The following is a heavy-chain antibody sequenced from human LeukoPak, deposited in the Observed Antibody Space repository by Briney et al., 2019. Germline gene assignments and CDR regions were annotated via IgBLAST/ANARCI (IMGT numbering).Heavy chain of an antibody. CDR3: ARDNSVGDIAWWFDP. CDR1: GGTFSSYA. J-gene: IGHJ5*02. Sequence: SVKVSCKASGGTFSSYAISWVRQAPGQGLEWMGGIIPIFGTTNYAQKFQGRVTITADESTSTDYMELSSLRSEDTAVYYCARDNSVGDIAWWFDPWGQGTLVTVSS. V-gene: IGHV1-69*13. D-gene: IGHD3-10*01. CDR2: IIPIFGTT.